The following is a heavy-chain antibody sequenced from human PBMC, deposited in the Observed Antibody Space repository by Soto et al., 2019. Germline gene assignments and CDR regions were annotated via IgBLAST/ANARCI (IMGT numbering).Heavy chain of an antibody. D-gene: IGHD2-2*01. CDR3: AKGRSNSCYDALDI. CDR1: GFTFSGYT. V-gene: IGHV3-23*01. J-gene: IGHJ3*02. Sequence: GGSLRLSCAASGFTFSGYTVSWVRQAPGRGLEWVSAITGSGGSTYYADSVKGRFTISRDNSKNTLNLQMNSLRAEDTAVYYCAKGRSNSCYDALDIWGQGTMVTV. CDR2: ITGSGGST.